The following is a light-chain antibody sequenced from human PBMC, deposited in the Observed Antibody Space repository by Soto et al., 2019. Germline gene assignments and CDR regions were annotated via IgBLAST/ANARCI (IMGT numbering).Light chain of an antibody. CDR3: CSYAGSPYV. V-gene: IGLV2-23*02. CDR2: EVN. CDR1: SSDVGSYNL. Sequence: QSVLTQPASVSWSPGQSITISCTRNSSDVGSYNLVSWYQQHPGKAPQVIIYEVNKRPSGVSDRFSGSKSGNTASLTISGLQAEDEADYYCCSYAGSPYVFGTGTKVTVL. J-gene: IGLJ1*01.